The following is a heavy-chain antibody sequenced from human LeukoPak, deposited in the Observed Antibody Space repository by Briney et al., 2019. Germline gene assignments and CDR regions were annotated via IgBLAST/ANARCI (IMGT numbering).Heavy chain of an antibody. CDR2: IFYSGST. Sequence: SETLSLTCTVSSGSISTSNYYWGWVRQPPGKALEWIGNIFYSGSTYYSPSLKSRVTISVDTSKNQFSLKLTSVTAADTAVYYCARTTEGGYTYGYFYYYYMDVWSKGTTVTISS. D-gene: IGHD5-18*01. V-gene: IGHV4-39*07. CDR3: ARTTEGGYTYGYFYYYYMDV. J-gene: IGHJ6*03. CDR1: SGSISTSNYY.